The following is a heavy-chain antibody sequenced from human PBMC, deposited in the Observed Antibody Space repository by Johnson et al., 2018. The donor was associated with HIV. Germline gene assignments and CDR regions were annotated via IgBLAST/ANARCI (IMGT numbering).Heavy chain of an antibody. CDR1: VFTFDDYG. J-gene: IGHJ3*02. CDR2: IKQDGSEK. CDR3: ARQVYCSSTSCSSAFDI. V-gene: IGHV3-7*01. Sequence: VQLVESGGGLVRPGGSLRLSCAASVFTFDDYGMSWVRQAPGKGLAWVANIKQDGSEKYYVDSVKGPFNISRDNAKNSLFLQMNSLRAGDTAVYYCARQVYCSSTSCSSAFDIWGQGTVVTVSS. D-gene: IGHD2-2*01.